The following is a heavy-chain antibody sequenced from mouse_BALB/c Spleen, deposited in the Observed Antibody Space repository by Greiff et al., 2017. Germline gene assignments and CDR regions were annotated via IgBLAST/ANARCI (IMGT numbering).Heavy chain of an antibody. J-gene: IGHJ3*01. D-gene: IGHD2-10*02. CDR3: AKGGYGNYPWFAY. Sequence: EVKLLESGGGLVQPGGSLKLSCAASGFDFSRYWMSWVRQAPGKGLEWIGEINPDSSTINYTPSLKDKFIISRDNAKNTLYLQMSKVRSEDTALYYCAKGGYGNYPWFAYWGQGTLVTVSA. CDR1: GFDFSRYW. CDR2: INPDSSTI. V-gene: IGHV4-1*02.